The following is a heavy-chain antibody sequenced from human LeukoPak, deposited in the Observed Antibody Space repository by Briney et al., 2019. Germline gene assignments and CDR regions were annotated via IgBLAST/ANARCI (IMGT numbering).Heavy chain of an antibody. Sequence: SETLSLTCAVYGGSFSGYYWSWIRQPPRKGLEWIGEINHSGSTNYNPSLKSRVTISVDTSKNQFSLKLSSVTAADTAVYYCARPQYSSSWYSPFYFDYWGQGTLVTVSS. D-gene: IGHD6-13*01. CDR1: GGSFSGYY. CDR3: ARPQYSSSWYSPFYFDY. J-gene: IGHJ4*02. CDR2: INHSGST. V-gene: IGHV4-34*01.